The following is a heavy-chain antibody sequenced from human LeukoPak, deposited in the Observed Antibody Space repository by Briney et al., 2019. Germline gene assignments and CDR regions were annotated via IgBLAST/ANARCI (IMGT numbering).Heavy chain of an antibody. V-gene: IGHV3-64*01. CDR2: ISSNGGST. CDR1: GFTFSSYA. Sequence: PGGSLRLSCAASGFTFSSYAMHWVRQAPGKGLEYVSAISSNGGSTYYANSVKGRFTISRDNSKNTLYLQMGSLRAEDMAVYYCARAPSYGDYVFFDYWGQGTLVTVSS. CDR3: ARAPSYGDYVFFDY. D-gene: IGHD4-17*01. J-gene: IGHJ4*02.